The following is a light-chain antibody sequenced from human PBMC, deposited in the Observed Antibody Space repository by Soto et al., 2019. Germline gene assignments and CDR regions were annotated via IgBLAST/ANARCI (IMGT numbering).Light chain of an antibody. J-gene: IGKJ1*01. CDR3: HQYNYYRPT. CDR2: DAS. Sequence: DIQVTQYTWTLSASAWDRVTITCRASQPIRTWLAWYQEKPGKAPKLLIYDASSLEGGVPSRFSGSGSGTEFTLTISSLQPDDFATYYCHQYNYYRPTFGQRTKV. V-gene: IGKV1-5*01. CDR1: QPIRTW.